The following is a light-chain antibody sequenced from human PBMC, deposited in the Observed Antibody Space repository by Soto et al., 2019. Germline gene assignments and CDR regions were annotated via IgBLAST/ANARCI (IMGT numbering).Light chain of an antibody. V-gene: IGKV3-15*01. J-gene: IGKJ1*01. CDR2: GAS. Sequence: EMVLTQSPFTLSLSPGERSNLSCRAGQSVSSNLAWYQQKPGQAPRLLIYGASTRATGIPARFTGSGSGTEFTLTISSLQFDDSAVYYCQQYNNWWTFGQGTKVDIK. CDR1: QSVSSN. CDR3: QQYNNWWT.